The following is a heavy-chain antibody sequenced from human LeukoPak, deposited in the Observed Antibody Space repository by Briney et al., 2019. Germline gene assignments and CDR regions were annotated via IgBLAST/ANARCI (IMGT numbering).Heavy chain of an antibody. D-gene: IGHD6-6*01. J-gene: IGHJ4*02. CDR1: GGSISSYY. CDR2: IYYSGST. CDR3: ARGVARSSKFHFSYYFDY. V-gene: IGHV4-59*12. Sequence: SETLSLTCTVSGGSISSYYWSWIRQPPGKGLEGIGSIYYSGSTFSNPSLKSRVTISVDTSKNQFSLKLSSVTAADTAVYYCARGVARSSKFHFSYYFDYWGQGTLVTVSS.